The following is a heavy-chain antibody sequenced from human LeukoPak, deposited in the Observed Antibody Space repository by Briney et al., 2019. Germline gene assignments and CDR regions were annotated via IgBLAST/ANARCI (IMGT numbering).Heavy chain of an antibody. Sequence: ASVKVSCKTSGDTFSNFVITRVRQAPGQGLEWMGRIIPMIGTAKYAQKFQGRVTFTADTSTNTAYMELSSLTSKDTALYFCAKGATVGKEALDIWGQGSLVTVSS. V-gene: IGHV1-69*04. CDR3: AKGATVGKEALDI. CDR1: GDTFSNFV. D-gene: IGHD1-14*01. CDR2: IIPMIGTA. J-gene: IGHJ3*02.